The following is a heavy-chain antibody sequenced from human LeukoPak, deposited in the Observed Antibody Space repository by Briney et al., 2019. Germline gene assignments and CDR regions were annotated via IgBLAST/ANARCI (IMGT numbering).Heavy chain of an antibody. Sequence: ASVKVSCKASGYSFSGNYMHWVRQAPGQGLEWMGWINPNSGGTIYAQKFQGRVTMTRDTSISTAYMELSSLRSDDTAVYYCARDPDYHGSGGFDPWGQGTLVTVSS. D-gene: IGHD3-10*01. J-gene: IGHJ5*02. CDR2: INPNSGGT. V-gene: IGHV1-2*02. CDR1: GYSFSGNY. CDR3: ARDPDYHGSGGFDP.